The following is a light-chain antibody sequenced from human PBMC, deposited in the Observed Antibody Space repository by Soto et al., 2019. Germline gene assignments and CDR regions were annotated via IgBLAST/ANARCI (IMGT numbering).Light chain of an antibody. CDR1: NIGNKR. CDR2: YDS. CDR3: QVWDIMTDNYV. V-gene: IGLV3-21*04. Sequence: SYELTQPPSVSVAPEKTATITCGGNNIGNKRVHWYRQKPGQAPVLVISYDSDRPPGIPERFSGSNSGNTATLTIRRVEDGDEADYYCQVWDIMTDNYVFGPGTKVTVL. J-gene: IGLJ1*01.